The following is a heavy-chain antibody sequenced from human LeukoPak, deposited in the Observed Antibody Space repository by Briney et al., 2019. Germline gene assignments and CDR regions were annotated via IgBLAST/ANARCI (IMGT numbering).Heavy chain of an antibody. D-gene: IGHD6-19*01. CDR3: ASVAGYYYGMDV. J-gene: IGHJ6*02. V-gene: IGHV3-74*01. Sequence: PGGSLRLSCAASGSTFSSYWMHWVRQAPGKGLVWVSRINSDGSSTSYADPVKGRFTISRDNAKNTLYLQMNSLRAEDTAVYYCASVAGYYYGMDVWGQGTTVTVSS. CDR1: GSTFSSYW. CDR2: INSDGSST.